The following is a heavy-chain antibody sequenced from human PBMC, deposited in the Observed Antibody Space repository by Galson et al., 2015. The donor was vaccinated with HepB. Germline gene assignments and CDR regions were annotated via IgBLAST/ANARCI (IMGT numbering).Heavy chain of an antibody. CDR3: ARAKGTLLRYFDWVRSNDPDYGMDV. V-gene: IGHV3-30-3*01. D-gene: IGHD3-9*01. J-gene: IGHJ6*02. CDR2: ISYDGSNK. Sequence: SLRLSCAASGFTFSSYAMHWVRQAPGKGLEWVAVISYDGSNKYYADSVKGRFTISRDNSKNTLYLQMNSLRAEDTAVYYCARAKGTLLRYFDWVRSNDPDYGMDVWGQGTTVTVSS. CDR1: GFTFSSYA.